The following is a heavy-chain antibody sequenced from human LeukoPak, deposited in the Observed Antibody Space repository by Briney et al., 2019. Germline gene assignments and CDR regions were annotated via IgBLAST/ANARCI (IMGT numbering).Heavy chain of an antibody. Sequence: AGGSLRLSCAASGFTVSSNYMSWVRQAPGKGLEWVSVIYSGGSTYYADSVKGRFTISRDNSKNTLYLQMNSLRAEDTAVYYCARESDYYDSRGSLGAYWGQGTLVTVSS. V-gene: IGHV3-53*01. CDR3: ARESDYYDSRGSLGAY. J-gene: IGHJ4*02. CDR2: IYSGGST. CDR1: GFTVSSNY. D-gene: IGHD3-22*01.